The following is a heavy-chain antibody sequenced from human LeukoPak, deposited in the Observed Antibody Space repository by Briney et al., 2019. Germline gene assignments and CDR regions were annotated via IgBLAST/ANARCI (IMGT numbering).Heavy chain of an antibody. CDR2: FGNAGDI. J-gene: IGHJ4*02. CDR1: GFTFSNYD. Sequence: GGSLRLSCAASGFTFSNYDMHWVRQATGKGLEWVSAFGNAGDIYYPGSVKGRFTISRDNSLYLQMNSLRAEDTAVYYCAKYSGSGSYGTLDYWGQGTLVTVSS. CDR3: AKYSGSGSYGTLDY. D-gene: IGHD3-10*01. V-gene: IGHV3-13*01.